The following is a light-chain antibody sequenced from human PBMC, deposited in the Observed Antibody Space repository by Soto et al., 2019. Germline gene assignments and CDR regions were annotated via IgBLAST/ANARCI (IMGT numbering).Light chain of an antibody. V-gene: IGLV2-14*01. CDR2: EVS. J-gene: IGLJ2*01. CDR3: SSYKSRSTLV. Sequence: QSVLTQPASVSGSPGQSITISCTGTSSDVGGYNYVSWYQQHPGKAPKLMIYEVSNRPSGVSNRFSGSKSGNTASLTISGPQADDEPDYYCSSYKSRSTLVFGGGTQVTVL. CDR1: SSDVGGYNY.